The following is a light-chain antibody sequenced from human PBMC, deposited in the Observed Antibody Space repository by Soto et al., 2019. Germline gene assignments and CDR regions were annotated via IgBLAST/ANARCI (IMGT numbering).Light chain of an antibody. Sequence: DIQMTQSPSTLSASLGDSVTITCRASQSISSWLAWHQQKPGKAPKLLIYDASSLQSGDPSRFSGSGSGTEFTLTISSLQPDDFATYYCQQYNSYSRTFGQRTKVDI. J-gene: IGKJ1*01. CDR2: DAS. CDR3: QQYNSYSRT. V-gene: IGKV1-5*01. CDR1: QSISSW.